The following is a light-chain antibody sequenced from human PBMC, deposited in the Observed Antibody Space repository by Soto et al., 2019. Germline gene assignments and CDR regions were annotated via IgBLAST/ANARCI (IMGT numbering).Light chain of an antibody. J-gene: IGKJ5*01. CDR1: QSVSSN. CDR2: GAS. V-gene: IGKV3-15*01. CDR3: QQYKSWPPIT. Sequence: EIVMTQSPATLSVSPGERATLSCRASQSVSSNLAWYQQKPGQAPRLLIYGASIRVTGIPARFSASGSGTEFTLTISGLQSEDFAIYYCQQYKSWPPITFGQGTRLEIK.